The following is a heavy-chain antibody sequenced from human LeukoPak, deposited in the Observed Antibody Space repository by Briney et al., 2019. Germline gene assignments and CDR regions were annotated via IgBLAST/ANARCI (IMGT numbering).Heavy chain of an antibody. Sequence: PGESLKISCKASGYNFTNHWVAWVRQRPGKGLEWMGIIWPDDSDTRYSPSFQGLVSISVDKSISTAHLQWRSLKASDTALYFCARHSDVPLDLWGQGTLVIVSS. D-gene: IGHD6-6*01. CDR1: GYNFTNHW. CDR3: ARHSDVPLDL. J-gene: IGHJ5*02. CDR2: IWPDDSDT. V-gene: IGHV5-51*03.